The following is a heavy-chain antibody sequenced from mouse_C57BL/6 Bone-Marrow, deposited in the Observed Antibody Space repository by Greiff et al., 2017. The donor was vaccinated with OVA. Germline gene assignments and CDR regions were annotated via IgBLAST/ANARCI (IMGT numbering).Heavy chain of an antibody. CDR2: ISDGGSYT. CDR1: GFTFSSYA. Sequence: EVQGVESGGGLVKPGGSLKLSCAASGFTFSSYAMSWVRQTPEKRLEWVATISDGGSYTYYPDNVQGRFTISRDSAKNNLYLQMSHLTSEDTAMYYCARGEDWYFDVWGTGTTVTGSS. V-gene: IGHV5-4*01. J-gene: IGHJ1*03. CDR3: ARGEDWYFDV.